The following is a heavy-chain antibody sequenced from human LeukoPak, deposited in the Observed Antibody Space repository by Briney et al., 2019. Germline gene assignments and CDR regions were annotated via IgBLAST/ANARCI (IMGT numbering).Heavy chain of an antibody. J-gene: IGHJ3*02. D-gene: IGHD3-22*01. CDR2: IRYDGSNK. CDR1: GFTFSSYG. CDR3: ARALAYYYDSSGYMNDAFDI. Sequence: SGGSLRLSCAASGFTFSSYGMHWVRQAPGKGLEWVAFIRYDGSNKYYADSMKGRFTISRDNSKNTLYLQMNSLRAEDTAVYYCARALAYYYDSSGYMNDAFDIWGQGTMVTVSS. V-gene: IGHV3-30*02.